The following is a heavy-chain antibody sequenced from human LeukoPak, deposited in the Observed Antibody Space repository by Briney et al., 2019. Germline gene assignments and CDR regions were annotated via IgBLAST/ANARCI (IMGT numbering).Heavy chain of an antibody. V-gene: IGHV3-7*01. CDR3: ARDSGTCTGCAFDM. CDR1: GFSFNIYY. J-gene: IGHJ3*02. D-gene: IGHD2-15*01. CDR2: LNQDGSEK. Sequence: GGSLRLSCGVSGFSFNIYYMSWVRQAPGKGLEWVANLNQDGSEKNYVDSVRGRFTISRDNGKNSLYLQMNSLRVEDTALYYCARDSGTCTGCAFDMWGQGTMATVSS.